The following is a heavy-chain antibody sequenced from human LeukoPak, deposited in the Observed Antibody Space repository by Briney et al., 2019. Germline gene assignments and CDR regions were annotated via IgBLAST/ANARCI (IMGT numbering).Heavy chain of an antibody. V-gene: IGHV3-66*01. D-gene: IGHD4-17*01. CDR1: GFTVSSNY. CDR3: ATTVTTGVNDH. J-gene: IGHJ4*02. Sequence: PGRSLRLSCAASGFTVSSNYMSWVRQAPGKGLEWVSVIYSGGSTYYADSVKGRFTISRDNSKNTLYLQMNSLRAEDTAVYYCATTVTTGVNDHWGQGTLVTVSS. CDR2: IYSGGST.